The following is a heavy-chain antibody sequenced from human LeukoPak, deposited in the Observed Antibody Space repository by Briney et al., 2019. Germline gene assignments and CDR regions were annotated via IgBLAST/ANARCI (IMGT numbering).Heavy chain of an antibody. J-gene: IGHJ3*02. D-gene: IGHD2-8*02. Sequence: GGSLRLSCAASGFIFNRYAMSWVRQAPGKGLECVAKIQQDGSDQSGSEKNYVDSVKGRFTISRDNAKNSLFLEMNSLRVEDTAVYYYVRDSTGWQANSFDMWGQGTMVTVSS. CDR1: GFIFNRYA. V-gene: IGHV3-7*01. CDR3: VRDSTGWQANSFDM. CDR2: IQQDGSDQSGSEK.